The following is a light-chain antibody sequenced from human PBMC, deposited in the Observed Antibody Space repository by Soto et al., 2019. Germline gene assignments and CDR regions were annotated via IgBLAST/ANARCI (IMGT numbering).Light chain of an antibody. Sequence: QSVLTQPPSASGSPGQSVTISCTGTSSDVGGYNYVSWYQQHPGKAPKLIIYEVYERPSGVPDRFSGSKSGNTAALTVSGLQAEDEADYYCSSYVGTNSYVFGTGTKVTVL. CDR2: EVY. V-gene: IGLV2-8*01. J-gene: IGLJ1*01. CDR3: SSYVGTNSYV. CDR1: SSDVGGYNY.